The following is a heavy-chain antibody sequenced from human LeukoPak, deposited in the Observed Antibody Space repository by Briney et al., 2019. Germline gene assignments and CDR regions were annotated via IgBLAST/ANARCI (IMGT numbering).Heavy chain of an antibody. J-gene: IGHJ5*02. D-gene: IGHD2-2*01. CDR1: GYSISSGYY. V-gene: IGHV4-38-2*01. Sequence: SETLSLTCAVSGYSISSGYYWGWIRQPPGEGLEWIGSIYHSGSTYYNPSLKSRVTISVDTSKNQFSLKLSSVTAADTAVYYCARLGKQLLTRWFDPWGQGALVTVSS. CDR3: ARLGKQLLTRWFDP. CDR2: IYHSGST.